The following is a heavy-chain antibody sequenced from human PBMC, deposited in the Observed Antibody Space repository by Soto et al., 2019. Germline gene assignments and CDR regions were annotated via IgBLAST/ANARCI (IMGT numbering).Heavy chain of an antibody. V-gene: IGHV3-23*01. J-gene: IGHJ4*02. CDR1: GFTFSSDA. Sequence: PGGSLRLSCAASGFTFSSDAMSWVRQAPGKGLEWVSAISGSGGSTYYADSVKGRFTISRDNSKNTLYLQMNSLRAEDTAVYYCAKDGEYSSSWFDYWGQGTLVTVSS. CDR3: AKDGEYSSSWFDY. CDR2: ISGSGGST. D-gene: IGHD6-13*01.